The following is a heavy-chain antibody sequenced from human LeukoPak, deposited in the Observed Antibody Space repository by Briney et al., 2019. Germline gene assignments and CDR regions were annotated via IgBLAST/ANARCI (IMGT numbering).Heavy chain of an antibody. J-gene: IGHJ4*02. CDR2: LIPNTGGT. CDR3: AREPYYYDRSGYYQGGTYFDY. Sequence: ASVKVSCKASGYSLTDYYVHWVRQAPGQGLEWMGWLIPNTGGTNYALKFQGRGTMTRDTSISTAYMELTRLRSDDTAVYYCAREPYYYDRSGYYQGGTYFDYWGQGTLVTVSS. V-gene: IGHV1-2*02. D-gene: IGHD3-22*01. CDR1: GYSLTDYY.